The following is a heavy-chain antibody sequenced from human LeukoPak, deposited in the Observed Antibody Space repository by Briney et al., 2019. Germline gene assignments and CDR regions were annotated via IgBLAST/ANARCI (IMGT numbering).Heavy chain of an antibody. CDR1: GGSFSGYY. J-gene: IGHJ4*02. D-gene: IGHD3-22*01. CDR2: INHSGST. CDR3: ASRVRYYDSSGFFS. Sequence: PSETLSLTCAVYGGSFSGYYWSWIRQPPGKGLEWIGEINHSGSTNYNPSLKSRVTISVDTSKNQFPLKLSSVTAADTAVYYCASRVRYYDSSGFFSWGQGTLVTVSS. V-gene: IGHV4-34*01.